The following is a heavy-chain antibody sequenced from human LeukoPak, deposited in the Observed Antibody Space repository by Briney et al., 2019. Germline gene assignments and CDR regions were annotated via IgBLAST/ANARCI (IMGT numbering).Heavy chain of an antibody. V-gene: IGHV1-69*04. J-gene: IGHJ1*01. Sequence: GASVKVSCKASGGTFSSYAISWVRQAPGQGLEWMGRIIPILGIANYAQKFQGRVTITADKSTSTAYMELSSLRSEDTAVYYCARALAEEYFQHWGQGTLVTVSS. CDR1: GGTFSSYA. CDR3: ARALAEEYFQH. CDR2: IIPILGIA.